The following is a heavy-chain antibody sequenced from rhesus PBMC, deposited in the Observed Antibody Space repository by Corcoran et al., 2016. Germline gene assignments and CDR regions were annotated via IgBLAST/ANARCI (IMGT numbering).Heavy chain of an antibody. CDR3: ERVGWLVY. Sequence: QVQLVQSGDEVKKPGSSVKVYCKAPGTSFTEYYMNWVRQAPGQGLKWMGEINPRTDDTNYAQKFQSRVTMTRDTSTSTAYMELNSLRSEDTDVYYCERVGWLVYWGQGVLVTVSS. V-gene: IGHV1-138*01. CDR2: INPRTDDT. D-gene: IGHD2-21*01. CDR1: GTSFTEYY. J-gene: IGHJ4*01.